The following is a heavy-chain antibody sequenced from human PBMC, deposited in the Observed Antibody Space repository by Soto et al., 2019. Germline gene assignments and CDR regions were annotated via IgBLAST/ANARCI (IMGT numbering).Heavy chain of an antibody. D-gene: IGHD3-22*01. V-gene: IGHV3-48*03. Sequence: EVQLVESGGGLVQPGGSLRLSCEASGFSFSSYEMNWVRQAPGKGLEWLSYINSSGSTIYYADSVKGRFTISRDNAKNSLYLQMSSLRVDDTAVYYCARDQSASCGNYFDFYYSYGMDVWGQGTTVTVSS. CDR3: ARDQSASCGNYFDFYYSYGMDV. CDR1: GFSFSSYE. CDR2: INSSGSTI. J-gene: IGHJ6*02.